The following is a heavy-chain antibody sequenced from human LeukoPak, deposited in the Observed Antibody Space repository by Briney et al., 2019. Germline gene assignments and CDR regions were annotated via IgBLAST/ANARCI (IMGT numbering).Heavy chain of an antibody. CDR2: IIPIFGTA. J-gene: IGHJ3*02. V-gene: IGHV1-69*05. Sequence: SVKVSCKASGGTFSSYAISWVRQAPGQGLEWMGRIIPIFGTANYAQKFQGRVTITTDESTSTAYMELSSLRSEDTAVYYCAREDLILFGSGPGSAFDIWGQGTMVTVSS. CDR1: GGTFSSYA. D-gene: IGHD6-19*01. CDR3: AREDLILFGSGPGSAFDI.